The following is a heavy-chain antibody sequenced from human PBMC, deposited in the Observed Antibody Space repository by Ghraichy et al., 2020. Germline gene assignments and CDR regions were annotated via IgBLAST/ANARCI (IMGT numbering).Heavy chain of an antibody. Sequence: SETLSLTCTVSGDSVSSVYYWGWVRQPPGKGLGWSGSIHHTGSTYYGSSLESPVTISVNASRKQFSLNLRSVTAADAAVYYCARTDRRGFGATLAWFDPWGQGTLVTVSS. CDR2: IHHTGST. J-gene: IGHJ5*02. CDR3: ARTDRRGFGATLAWFDP. D-gene: IGHD1-26*01. V-gene: IGHV4-38-2*02. CDR1: GDSVSSVYY.